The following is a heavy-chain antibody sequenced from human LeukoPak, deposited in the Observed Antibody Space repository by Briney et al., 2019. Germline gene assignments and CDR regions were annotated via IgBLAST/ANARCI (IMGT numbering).Heavy chain of an antibody. J-gene: IGHJ3*02. Sequence: GGSLRLSCAASGFTFSSYSMNWVRQAPGKGLEWVSYISSSSSSIYYADSVKGRFTISRDNAKNSLYLQMNSLRDEDTAVYYCAGEGVYGDYTLEAFDIWGQGTMVTVSS. CDR3: AGEGVYGDYTLEAFDI. CDR1: GFTFSSYS. V-gene: IGHV3-48*02. D-gene: IGHD4-17*01. CDR2: ISSSSSSI.